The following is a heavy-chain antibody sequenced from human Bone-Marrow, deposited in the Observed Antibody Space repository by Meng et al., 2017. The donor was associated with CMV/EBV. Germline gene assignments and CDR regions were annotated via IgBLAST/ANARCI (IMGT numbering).Heavy chain of an antibody. J-gene: IGHJ5*02. CDR2: ISSSSSYI. V-gene: IGHV3-21*01. Sequence: ETLSLTCTVSGGSISTSTYYWGWIRQPPGKGLEWVSSISSSSSYIYYADSVKGRFTISRDNAKNSLYLQMNSLRAEDTAVYYCATDVAYCGGDCPSYPWGQGTLVTVSS. CDR3: ATDVAYCGGDCPSYP. D-gene: IGHD2-21*01. CDR1: GGSISTST.